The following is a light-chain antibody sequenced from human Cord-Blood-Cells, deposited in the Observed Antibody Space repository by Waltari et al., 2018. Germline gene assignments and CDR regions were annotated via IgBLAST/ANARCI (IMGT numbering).Light chain of an antibody. CDR2: DAS. CDR3: QQRSNWPFT. V-gene: IGKV3-11*01. Sequence: EIVLTQSPATLSLSPGERATLSCRASQSVSSYLAWYQQKPGQAPRLLIYDASNRATGIPARFSGSGSGTDFTLTISSREPEDFAVYYCQQRSNWPFTLGPGTKVDIK. J-gene: IGKJ3*01. CDR1: QSVSSY.